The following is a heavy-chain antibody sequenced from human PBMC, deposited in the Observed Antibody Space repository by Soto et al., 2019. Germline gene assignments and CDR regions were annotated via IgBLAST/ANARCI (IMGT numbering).Heavy chain of an antibody. CDR2: ISGYNGDT. J-gene: IGHJ6*02. D-gene: IGHD3-3*01. CDR3: ARASLTIFGARYGMDV. CDR1: GYPFTRYS. V-gene: IGHV1-18*04. Sequence: GASVKVSCKASGYPFTRYSIRWVRQAPGQGLEWMGWISGYNGDTEYSKNFQGRLTMTIDTSTTTASMELRSLRSDDTAVYYCARASLTIFGARYGMDVWGQGTSVTV.